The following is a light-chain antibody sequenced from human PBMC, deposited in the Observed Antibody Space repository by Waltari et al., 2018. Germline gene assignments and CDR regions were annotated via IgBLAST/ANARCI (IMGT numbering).Light chain of an antibody. CDR3: MQGTHWPYT. V-gene: IGKV2-30*02. Sequence: DAVMTQSPLSLPVPLRQRASISCRSSQSLVHSDGNIYFNWSQQRPGQAPRRLIYKISDRDPGVPDRFSGSGSGTDFPLKISRVEAEDVGVYYCMQGTHWPYTFGQGTKLEIK. J-gene: IGKJ2*01. CDR2: KIS. CDR1: QSLVHSDGNIY.